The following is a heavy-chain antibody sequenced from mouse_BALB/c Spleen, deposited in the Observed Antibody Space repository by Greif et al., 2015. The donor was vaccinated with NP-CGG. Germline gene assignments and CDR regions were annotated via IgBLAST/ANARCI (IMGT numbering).Heavy chain of an antibody. CDR3: ARDYDGFDY. V-gene: IGHV5-9-4*01. Sequence: EVQVVESGGGLVKPGGSLKLSCAASGFTFSSYAMSWVRQSPEKRLEWVAEISSGGSYTYYPDTVTGRFTISRDNAKNTLYLEMSSLRSEDTAMYYCARDYDGFDYWGQGTTLTVSS. J-gene: IGHJ2*01. CDR1: GFTFSSYA. D-gene: IGHD2-12*01. CDR2: ISSGGSYT.